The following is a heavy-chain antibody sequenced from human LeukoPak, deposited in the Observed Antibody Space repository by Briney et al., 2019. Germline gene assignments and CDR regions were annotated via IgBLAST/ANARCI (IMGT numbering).Heavy chain of an antibody. J-gene: IGHJ5*02. Sequence: GGSLRLSCAASGFTVSSNYMSWVRQAPGKGLEWVSVIYSGGSTYYADSVKGRFTISRDNSKNTLYLQMNSLRDEDTAVYYCAFLRSWGNERFDPWGQGTLVTVSS. CDR3: AFLRSWGNERFDP. CDR1: GFTVSSNY. V-gene: IGHV3-66*01. CDR2: IYSGGST. D-gene: IGHD4-17*01.